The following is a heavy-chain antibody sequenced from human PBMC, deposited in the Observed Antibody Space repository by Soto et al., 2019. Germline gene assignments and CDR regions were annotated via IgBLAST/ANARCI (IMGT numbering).Heavy chain of an antibody. Sequence: ASVKVSCKVSGYTLTESSMHWVRQAPGKGLEWMGGFDPEDGETIYAQKFQGRVTMTEDTSTDTAYMELSSLRSEDTAVYYCATGRAANNHQVLDYWGQGTLVTVSS. CDR3: ATGRAANNHQVLDY. CDR2: FDPEDGET. V-gene: IGHV1-24*01. J-gene: IGHJ4*02. D-gene: IGHD2-15*01. CDR1: GYTLTESS.